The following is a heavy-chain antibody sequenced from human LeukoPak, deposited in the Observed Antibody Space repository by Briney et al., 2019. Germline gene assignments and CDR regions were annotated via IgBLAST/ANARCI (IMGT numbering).Heavy chain of an antibody. CDR3: ARESAAAGTGYYYYYYYMDV. J-gene: IGHJ6*03. D-gene: IGHD6-13*01. V-gene: IGHV3-21*01. Sequence: GGSLRLSCAASGFTFSSYSMNWVRQAPGKGLEWVSSISSSSSYIYYADSVKGRFTISRDNAKNSLYLQMNSLRAEDTAVYYCARESAAAGTGYYYYYYYMDVWGKGTTVTVSS. CDR2: ISSSSSYI. CDR1: GFTFSSYS.